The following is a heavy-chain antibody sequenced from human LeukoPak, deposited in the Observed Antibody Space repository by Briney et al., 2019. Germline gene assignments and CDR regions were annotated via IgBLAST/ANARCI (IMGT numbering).Heavy chain of an antibody. CDR1: GYSFTRYW. V-gene: IGHV5-51*01. J-gene: IGHJ5*02. CDR2: IYPSDSDT. Sequence: GESLKIYCKVSGYSFTRYWIGWVRQMPGKGLEWMGIIYPSDSDTRYSPSFQGQVTISADKSISTAYLQWSSLKASDTAMYYCARLIDARNWFDPWGQGTLVTVSS. D-gene: IGHD3-22*01. CDR3: ARLIDARNWFDP.